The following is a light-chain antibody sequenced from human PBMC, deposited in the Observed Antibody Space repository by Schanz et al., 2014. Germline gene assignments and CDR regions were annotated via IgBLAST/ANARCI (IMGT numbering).Light chain of an antibody. Sequence: DIQMTQSPSSVSASVGDRVTITCRASQSISSWLAWYQQKPGKAPKFLIYDASSLESGVPSRFSGSGSETDFTLTISSLQPEDFATYYCQQYASFSWTFGQGTKVEIK. J-gene: IGKJ1*01. CDR1: QSISSW. V-gene: IGKV1-5*01. CDR2: DAS. CDR3: QQYASFSWT.